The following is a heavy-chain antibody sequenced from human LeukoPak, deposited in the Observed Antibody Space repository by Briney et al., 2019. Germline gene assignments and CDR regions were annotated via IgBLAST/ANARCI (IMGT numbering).Heavy chain of an antibody. CDR2: MNPNSGNT. J-gene: IGHJ5*02. CDR1: GYSFSDYD. Sequence: ASVKVSCKASGYSFSDYDINWVRQATGQGLEWMGWMNPNSGNTAYAPKFQGRVTMTRDPSINTAYMELSSLTSDDTAIYYCARESYTTSWHRYSNKWFDPWGQGTLVTVSS. D-gene: IGHD3-16*01. V-gene: IGHV1-8*01. CDR3: ARESYTTSWHRYSNKWFDP.